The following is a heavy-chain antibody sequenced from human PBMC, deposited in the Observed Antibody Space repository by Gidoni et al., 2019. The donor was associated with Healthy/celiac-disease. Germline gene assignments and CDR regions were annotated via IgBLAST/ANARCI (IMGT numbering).Heavy chain of an antibody. J-gene: IGHJ3*02. CDR2: SSSSNI. CDR3: ARVKSYGIDAFDI. Sequence: SSSSNIYYADSVKGRFTISRDNAKNSLYLQMNSLRAEDTAVYYCARVKSYGIDAFDIWGQGTMVTVSS. V-gene: IGHV3-48*01. D-gene: IGHD5-18*01.